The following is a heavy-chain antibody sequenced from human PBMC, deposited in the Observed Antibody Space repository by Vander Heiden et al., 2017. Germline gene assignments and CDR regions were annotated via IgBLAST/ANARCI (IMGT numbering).Heavy chain of an antibody. CDR3: ARDEAVAGPYYYYGMDV. Sequence: EVQLVASGGGLVKPGGSLRVSCAASGFTFSSYSMNWVRQAPGKGLEWVSSISSSSSYIYYADSVKGRFTISRDNAKNSLYLQMNSLRAEDTAVYYCARDEAVAGPYYYYGMDVWGQGTTVTVSS. V-gene: IGHV3-21*01. CDR1: GFTFSSYS. CDR2: ISSSSSYI. J-gene: IGHJ6*02. D-gene: IGHD6-19*01.